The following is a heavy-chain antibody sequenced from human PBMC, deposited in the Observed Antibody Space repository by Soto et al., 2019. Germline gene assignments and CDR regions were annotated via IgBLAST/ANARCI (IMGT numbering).Heavy chain of an antibody. J-gene: IGHJ5*02. Sequence: SETLSLTCTVSGGSISSYYWSWIRQPPGKGLEWIGYIYYSGSTYYNPSLKSRVTISVDTSKNQFSLKLSSVTAADTAVYYCARAPRVLRYFDWLLAWGQGTLVTVSS. CDR3: ARAPRVLRYFDWLLA. V-gene: IGHV4-59*08. CDR1: GGSISSYY. D-gene: IGHD3-9*01. CDR2: IYYSGST.